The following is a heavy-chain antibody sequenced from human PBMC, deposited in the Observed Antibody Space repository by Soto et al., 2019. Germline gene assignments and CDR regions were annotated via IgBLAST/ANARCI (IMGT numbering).Heavy chain of an antibody. J-gene: IGHJ4*02. CDR1: GFTFSSYA. D-gene: IGHD6-13*01. Sequence: GGSLRLSCAASGFTFSSYAMSWVRQAPGKGLEWVSAISGSGGSTYYADSVKGRFTISRDNSENTLYLQMNSPRAEDTAVYYCAKDSLAAAGLPYFDYWGQGTLVTVSS. CDR2: ISGSGGST. CDR3: AKDSLAAAGLPYFDY. V-gene: IGHV3-23*01.